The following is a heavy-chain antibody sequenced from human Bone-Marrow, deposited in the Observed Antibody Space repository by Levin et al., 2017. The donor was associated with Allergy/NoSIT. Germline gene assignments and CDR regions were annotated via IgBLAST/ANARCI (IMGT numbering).Heavy chain of an antibody. CDR1: GYTFTGYY. D-gene: IGHD5-24*01. V-gene: IGHV1-2*02. CDR2: INPNSGDT. Sequence: GASVKVSCKTSGYTFTGYYMHWLRQAPGQGLEWMGWINPNSGDTNYAQRFQGRVTMTRDTPISTAYMDLSRLRSDDTAVYYCARVIRDGYNSGSYCFDYWGQGTLVTVSS. CDR3: ARVIRDGYNSGSYCFDY. J-gene: IGHJ4*02.